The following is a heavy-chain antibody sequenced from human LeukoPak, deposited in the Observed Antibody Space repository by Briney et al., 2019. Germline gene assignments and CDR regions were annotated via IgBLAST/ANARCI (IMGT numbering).Heavy chain of an antibody. CDR3: ARGEYD. D-gene: IGHD3-10*01. CDR2: ISAGGSTM. CDR1: GFTFSRYS. V-gene: IGHV3-48*02. Sequence: GGSLRLSCAASGFTFSRYSIDWVRQAPGKGLEWISYISAGGSTMYYADSVKGRFTISRDNAKNALYLQVSSLRDEDTAVYYCARGEYDWGQGTLVTVSS. J-gene: IGHJ4*02.